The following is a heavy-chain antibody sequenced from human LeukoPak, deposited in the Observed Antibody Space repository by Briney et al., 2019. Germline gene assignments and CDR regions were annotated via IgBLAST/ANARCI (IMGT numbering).Heavy chain of an antibody. CDR2: IYPGDSDI. J-gene: IGHJ5*02. Sequence: GESLKISFKGSGXIFSSYWIAWVRQMPGKGLEWMGIIYPGDSDIRYSPSFQGQVTFSVDKSISTAYLQWGSLKASDTAMYYCARPGGRYASWFDPWGQGTLVTVSS. CDR1: GXIFSSYW. V-gene: IGHV5-51*01. D-gene: IGHD1-26*01. CDR3: ARPGGRYASWFDP.